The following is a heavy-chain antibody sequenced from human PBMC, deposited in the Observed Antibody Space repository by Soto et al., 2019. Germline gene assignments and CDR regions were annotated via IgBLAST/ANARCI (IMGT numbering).Heavy chain of an antibody. Sequence: SETLSLTCAVSGYSISSGYYWGWIRQPPGKGLEWIGSIYHSRSTYYNPSLKSRVTISVDTSKNQFSLKLSSVTAADTAVYYCAREDYDYGDSGDIWGQGTMVTVSS. D-gene: IGHD4-17*01. CDR1: GYSISSGYY. J-gene: IGHJ3*02. CDR2: IYHSRST. CDR3: AREDYDYGDSGDI. V-gene: IGHV4-38-2*02.